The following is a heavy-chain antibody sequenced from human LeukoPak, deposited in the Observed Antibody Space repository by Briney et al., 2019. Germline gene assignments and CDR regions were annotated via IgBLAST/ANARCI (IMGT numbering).Heavy chain of an antibody. D-gene: IGHD3-10*01. J-gene: IGHJ6*03. CDR2: ICGGGST. CDR1: GFTVSSNY. V-gene: IGHV3-53*01. Sequence: PGGSLRLSCAASGFTVSSNYMSWVRQAPGKGLEGVSVICGGGSTYYPDSVKGRFTISRDNSKNTLYLQMNSLRAEDTAVYYCARGRYYGSGSYYRGYYYYYMDVWGKGTTVTVSS. CDR3: ARGRYYGSGSYYRGYYYYYMDV.